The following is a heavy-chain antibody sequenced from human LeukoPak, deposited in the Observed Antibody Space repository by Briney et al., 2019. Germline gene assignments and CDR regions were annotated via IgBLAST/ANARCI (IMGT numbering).Heavy chain of an antibody. CDR2: MNPNSGNT. Sequence: ASVKVSCKASGYTFTSYDINWVRQATGQGLEWMGWMNPNSGNTGYAQKFQGRVTMTRDMSTSTVYMELSSLRSEDTAVYYCARDRDYYDSSGYEFDYWGQGTLVTVSS. D-gene: IGHD3-22*01. J-gene: IGHJ4*02. V-gene: IGHV1-8*02. CDR3: ARDRDYYDSSGYEFDY. CDR1: GYTFTSYD.